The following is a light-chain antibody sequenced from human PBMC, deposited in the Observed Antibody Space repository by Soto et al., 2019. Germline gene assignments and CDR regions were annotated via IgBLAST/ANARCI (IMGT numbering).Light chain of an antibody. CDR1: QSVTSNY. Sequence: EIVLTQSPGTLSLSPGERAILSCRAGQSVTSNYLAWYQQKPGQAPRLLIYGTSSRATGIPDRFSGSGSGTDFNHTISRLEPEDFAVYYCQQYGGSRVTFGGGTKVEIK. CDR3: QQYGGSRVT. J-gene: IGKJ4*01. CDR2: GTS. V-gene: IGKV3-20*01.